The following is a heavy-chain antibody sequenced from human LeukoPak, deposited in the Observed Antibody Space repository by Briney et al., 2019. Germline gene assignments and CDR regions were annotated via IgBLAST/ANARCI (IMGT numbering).Heavy chain of an antibody. CDR3: AKQGTFSSSSSRFLDS. CDR2: VWFDGSNQ. Sequence: GKSLRLSCAASGFTFNRYGIHWVRQAPGKGLEWVAVVWFDGSNQEYAESVKGRFTISRDNSKNTLHLQMTSLRVEDTAMYYCAKQGTFSSSSSRFLDSWGQGTLVTVSS. D-gene: IGHD6-13*01. V-gene: IGHV3-33*06. CDR1: GFTFNRYG. J-gene: IGHJ4*02.